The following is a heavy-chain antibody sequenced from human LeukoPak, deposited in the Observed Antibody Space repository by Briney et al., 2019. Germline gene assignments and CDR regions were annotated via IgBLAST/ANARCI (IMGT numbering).Heavy chain of an antibody. V-gene: IGHV1-2*02. CDR1: GYTFTCYY. J-gene: IGHJ4*02. CDR2: INPNSGGT. Sequence: ASVKVSCKASGYTFTCYYMHWVRQAPGQGLEWMGWINPNSGGTNYAQKFQGRVTMTRDMSTSTVYMELSSLRSEDTAVYYCARGLPLRYSSGWYGDYWGQGTLVTVSS. D-gene: IGHD6-19*01. CDR3: ARGLPLRYSSGWYGDY.